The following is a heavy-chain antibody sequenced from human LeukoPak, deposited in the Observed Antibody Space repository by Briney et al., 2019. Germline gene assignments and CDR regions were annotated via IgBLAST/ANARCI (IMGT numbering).Heavy chain of an antibody. V-gene: IGHV3-23*01. CDR3: AKDPTSVVVVAAYFDY. D-gene: IGHD2-15*01. Sequence: GGSLRLSCAASGFTFSSYSMNWVRQAPGKGLEWVSAISGSGGSTYYADSVKGRFTISRDNSKNTLYLQMNSLRAEDTAVYYCAKDPTSVVVVAAYFDYWGQGTLVTVSS. CDR2: ISGSGGST. CDR1: GFTFSSYS. J-gene: IGHJ4*02.